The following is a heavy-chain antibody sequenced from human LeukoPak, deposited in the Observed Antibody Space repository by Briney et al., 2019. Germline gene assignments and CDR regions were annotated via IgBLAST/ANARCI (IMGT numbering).Heavy chain of an antibody. J-gene: IGHJ2*01. D-gene: IGHD1-26*01. Sequence: PSQTLSLTCAVSGGSISSGGYSWSWIRQQPGKGLEWIGYIYHSGSTYYNPSLKSRVTISVDRSKNQFSLKLSSVTAADTAVYYCARDAELRNWYFDLWGRGTLVTVSS. CDR2: IYHSGST. CDR3: ARDAELRNWYFDL. V-gene: IGHV4-30-2*01. CDR1: GGSISSGGYS.